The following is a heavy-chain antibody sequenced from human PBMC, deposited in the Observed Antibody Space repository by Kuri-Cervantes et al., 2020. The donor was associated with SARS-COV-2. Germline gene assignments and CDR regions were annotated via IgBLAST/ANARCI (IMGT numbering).Heavy chain of an antibody. CDR2: IYPGDSDT. CDR1: GYSFTSNYW. Sequence: GESLKISCKGSGYSFTSNYWIGWVRQMPRKGLEWMGIIYPGDSDTRYSPSFQGQVTISVDKSVSTAYLQWSSLKASDTAMYFCVRHNGWYTLDYWGQGTLVTVSS. CDR3: VRHNGWYTLDY. J-gene: IGHJ4*02. V-gene: IGHV5-51*01. D-gene: IGHD6-19*01.